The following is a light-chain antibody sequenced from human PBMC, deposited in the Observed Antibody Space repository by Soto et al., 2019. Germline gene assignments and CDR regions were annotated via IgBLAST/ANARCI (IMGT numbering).Light chain of an antibody. CDR3: QSYDDSLSVHYV. V-gene: IGLV1-40*01. CDR2: GNT. J-gene: IGLJ1*01. CDR1: SSNIGSTYD. Sequence: VLTQPPSVSGAPGQRVTISCTGSSSNIGSTYDVQWYQQLPGTAPKLLIHGNTNRPSGVPDRFSGTKSGTSASLAITGLQADDEAEYYCQSYDDSLSVHYVFGTGTKLIVL.